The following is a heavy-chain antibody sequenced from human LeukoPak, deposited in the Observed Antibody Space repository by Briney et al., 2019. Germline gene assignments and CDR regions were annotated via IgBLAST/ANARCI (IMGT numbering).Heavy chain of an antibody. CDR1: GYSFTGYY. J-gene: IGHJ4*02. CDR3: ARDRLQYYYDSSGYTPFDY. CDR2: INPNSGGT. V-gene: IGHV1-2*02. D-gene: IGHD3-22*01. Sequence: ASVKASCKASGYSFTGYYMHWVRQAPGQGLEWMGWINPNSGGTNYAQKFQGRVTMTRDTSISTAYMELSRLRSEDTAVYYCARDRLQYYYDSSGYTPFDYWGQGTLVTVSS.